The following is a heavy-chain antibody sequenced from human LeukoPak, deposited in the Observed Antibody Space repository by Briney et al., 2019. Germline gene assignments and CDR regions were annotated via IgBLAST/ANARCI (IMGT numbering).Heavy chain of an antibody. CDR1: GFTFSSYE. Sequence: GGSLRLSCAASGFTFSSYEMNWVRQAPGKGLEWVSSISGSGSTIYYADSVKGRFTISRDNAKNSLYLQMNSLRAEDTAIYYCARDPYNGNYGDSYYYYMDVWGKGTTVTISS. CDR3: ARDPYNGNYGDSYYYYMDV. J-gene: IGHJ6*03. D-gene: IGHD1-26*01. V-gene: IGHV3-48*03. CDR2: ISGSGSTI.